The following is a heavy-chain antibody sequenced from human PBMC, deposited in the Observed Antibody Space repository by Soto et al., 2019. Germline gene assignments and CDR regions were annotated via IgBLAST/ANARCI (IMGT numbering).Heavy chain of an antibody. CDR3: ARCSAYYYDSSGYEHDY. CDR1: GGTFSSYT. V-gene: IGHV1-69*02. CDR2: IIPILGIA. D-gene: IGHD3-22*01. J-gene: IGHJ4*02. Sequence: SVKVSCKASGGTFSSYTISWVRQAPGQGLEWMGRIIPILGIANYAQKFQGRVTITADKSTSTAYMELSSLRSEDTAVYYCARCSAYYYDSSGYEHDYWGQGTLVTVSS.